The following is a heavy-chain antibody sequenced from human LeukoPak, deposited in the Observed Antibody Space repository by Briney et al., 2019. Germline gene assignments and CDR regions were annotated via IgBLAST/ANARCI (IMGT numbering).Heavy chain of an antibody. V-gene: IGHV1-69*05. CDR2: IIPIFGTA. Sequence: ASVKVSCKASGGTFSSYAISWVRQAPGQGLEWMGGIIPIFGTANYAQKFRGRVTITTDESTSTAYMELSSLRSEDTAVYYCARDRVGYCSSTSCYTFQHWGQGTLVTVSS. D-gene: IGHD2-2*02. J-gene: IGHJ1*01. CDR1: GGTFSSYA. CDR3: ARDRVGYCSSTSCYTFQH.